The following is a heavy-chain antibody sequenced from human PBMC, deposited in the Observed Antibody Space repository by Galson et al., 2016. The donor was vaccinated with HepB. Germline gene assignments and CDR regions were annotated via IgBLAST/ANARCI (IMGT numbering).Heavy chain of an antibody. CDR1: GLTFNNYH. CDR2: IGSSSSPI. D-gene: IGHD2/OR15-2a*01. J-gene: IGHJ5*02. CDR3: VSQVYGDFGP. V-gene: IGHV3-48*01. Sequence: SLRLSCAASGLTFNNYHMNWARQAPGKGLEWVSYIGSSSSPIYYADSVKGRFTISRDNAHNSLYLQMNSLRADDTAVYYCVSQVYGDFGPWGQGTLVTGSS.